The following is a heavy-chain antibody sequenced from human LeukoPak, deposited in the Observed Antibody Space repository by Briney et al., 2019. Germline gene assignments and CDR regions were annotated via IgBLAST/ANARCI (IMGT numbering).Heavy chain of an antibody. CDR3: ARVRPPYGMDV. J-gene: IGHJ6*02. Sequence: PSQTLSLTCAVSGGSISSGGYSWSWIRQPPGKGLEWIGYIYHSGSTYYNPSLKSRVTISVDRSKNQFSLKLSSVTAADTAVYYCARVRPPYGMDVWGQGTTVTVSS. CDR1: GGSISSGGYS. CDR2: IYHSGST. V-gene: IGHV4-30-2*01.